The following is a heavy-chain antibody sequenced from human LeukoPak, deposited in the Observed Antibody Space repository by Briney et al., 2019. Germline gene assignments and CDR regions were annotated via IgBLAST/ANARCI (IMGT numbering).Heavy chain of an antibody. CDR1: GYSISSGYY. CDR3: ARVGYGDL. V-gene: IGHV4-38-2*02. CDR2: IYHSGST. D-gene: IGHD4-17*01. J-gene: IGHJ4*02. Sequence: SETLSLTCTVSGYSISSGYYWGWIRQPPGKGLEWIGSIYHSGSTYYNPSLKSRVTISVDTSKNQFSLKLSSVTAADTAVYYCARVGYGDLWGQGTLVTVSS.